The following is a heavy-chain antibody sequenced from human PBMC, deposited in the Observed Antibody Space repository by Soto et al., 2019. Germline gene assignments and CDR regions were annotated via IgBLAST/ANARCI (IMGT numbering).Heavy chain of an antibody. J-gene: IGHJ6*02. CDR3: ARDCSGGSCYPGMDV. V-gene: IGHV3-21*01. CDR2: ISSSVYI. D-gene: IGHD2-15*01. Sequence: PGGSLGPCCAPSGFNPKSYTIKWVCQPPGKRLEWLSSISSSVYIFSTDSVRGRFTIPRDNAKNSVYLQINSLRAEDTAVYFCARDCSGGSCYPGMDVWGQGTTVTVSS. CDR1: GFNPKSYT.